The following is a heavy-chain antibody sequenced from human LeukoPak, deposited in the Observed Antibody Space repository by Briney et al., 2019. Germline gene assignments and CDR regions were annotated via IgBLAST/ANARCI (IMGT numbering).Heavy chain of an antibody. D-gene: IGHD3-22*01. CDR3: ASISGGDDSSGYYLFDY. V-gene: IGHV3-21*01. Sequence: GGSLRLSCAASGFTFSSYSMNWVRQAPGTGLEWVSSISSSSSYIYYADSVKGRFTISRDNAKNSLYLQMNSLRAEDTAVYYCASISGGDDSSGYYLFDYWGQGTLVTVSS. CDR1: GFTFSSYS. CDR2: ISSSSSYI. J-gene: IGHJ4*02.